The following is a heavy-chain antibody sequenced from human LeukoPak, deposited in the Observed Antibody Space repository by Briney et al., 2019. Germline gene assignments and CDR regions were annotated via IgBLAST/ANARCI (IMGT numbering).Heavy chain of an antibody. CDR2: ISGSGGGGST. D-gene: IGHD6-19*01. J-gene: IGHJ4*02. CDR1: GFTFSSYA. V-gene: IGHV3-23*01. Sequence: GGSLRLSCAASGFTFSSYAMSWVRQAPGKGLEWVSTISGSGGGGSTYYAESVKGRSTNSRDNSKNTLYLQMNSLRAEDTAVYYRAKEGSGGFYYFDYWGQGTLVTVSS. CDR3: AKEGSGGFYYFDY.